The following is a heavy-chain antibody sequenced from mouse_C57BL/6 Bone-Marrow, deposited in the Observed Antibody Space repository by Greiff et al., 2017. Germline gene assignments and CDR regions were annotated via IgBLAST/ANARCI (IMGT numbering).Heavy chain of an antibody. CDR3: ARLEYYGSFRRDY. D-gene: IGHD1-1*01. Sequence: QVQLQQSGAELARPGASVKLSCKASGYTFTSYGISWVKQRTGQGLEWIGEIYPRSGNTYYNEKFKGKATLNADKSSSTAYMELLSLTSEDSAVYFCARLEYYGSFRRDYWGQGTTLTVSA. V-gene: IGHV1-81*01. CDR1: GYTFTSYG. CDR2: IYPRSGNT. J-gene: IGHJ2*01.